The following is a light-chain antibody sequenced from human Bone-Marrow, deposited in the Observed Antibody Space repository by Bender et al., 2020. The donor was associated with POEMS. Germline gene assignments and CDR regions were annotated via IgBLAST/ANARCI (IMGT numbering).Light chain of an antibody. V-gene: IGLV3-21*02. CDR1: NIGSET. CDR2: DDS. Sequence: SYVLTQPPSVSVAPGQTARISCGGNNIGSETVHWYQQKPGQAPLLVVYDDSDRPSGIPERFSGSNSEDTATLTISRVEAGDEADYYCQVWDSSSDHVVFGGGTKLTVL. CDR3: QVWDSSSDHVV. J-gene: IGLJ3*02.